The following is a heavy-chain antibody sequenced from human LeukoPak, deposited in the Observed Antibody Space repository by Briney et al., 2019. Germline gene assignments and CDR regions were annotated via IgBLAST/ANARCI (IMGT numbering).Heavy chain of an antibody. CDR2: ISWNSGSI. J-gene: IGHJ4*02. Sequence: GGSMRLSCAASGFTFDDYAMHWVRQAPGKGLEWVSGISWNSGSIGYADSVKGRFTISRDNAKNSLYLQMNSLRAEDTALYYCAKTHVDFLGVDLVDYWGQGTLVTVSS. CDR1: GFTFDDYA. V-gene: IGHV3-9*01. D-gene: IGHD3-3*01. CDR3: AKTHVDFLGVDLVDY.